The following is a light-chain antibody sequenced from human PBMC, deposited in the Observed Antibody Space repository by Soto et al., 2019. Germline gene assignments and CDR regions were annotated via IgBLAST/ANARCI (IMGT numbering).Light chain of an antibody. CDR3: QSYESSLSGWV. V-gene: IGLV1-40*01. Sequence: QSVLTQPPSVSEAPGQRVTISCTGSSSNIGAGYDVHWYQQLPGTAPKLLIYGNSNRPSGVPDRFSGSKSGTSASLAITGLQAEDEADYYCQSYESSLSGWVFGGGTKLTVL. CDR2: GNS. J-gene: IGLJ3*02. CDR1: SSNIGAGYD.